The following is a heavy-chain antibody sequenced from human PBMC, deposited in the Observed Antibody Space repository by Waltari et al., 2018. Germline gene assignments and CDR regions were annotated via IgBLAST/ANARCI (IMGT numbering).Heavy chain of an antibody. CDR1: GGSISSGGYY. J-gene: IGHJ4*02. V-gene: IGHV4-31*03. Sequence: QVQLQESGPGLVKPSQTLSLPCTVSGGSISSGGYYWSWIRQHPGKGLEWIGYIYYSGSTYYNPSLKSRVTISVDTSKNQFSLKLSSVTAADTAVYYCARGTLIGDFWSGVFDYWGQGTLVTVSS. CDR3: ARGTLIGDFWSGVFDY. D-gene: IGHD3-3*01. CDR2: IYYSGST.